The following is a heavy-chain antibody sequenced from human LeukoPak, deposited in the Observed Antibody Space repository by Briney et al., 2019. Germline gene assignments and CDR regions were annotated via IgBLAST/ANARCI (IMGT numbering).Heavy chain of an antibody. CDR1: GYSISSNSY. D-gene: IGHD6-13*01. CDR3: ARDRSQITAGNWFDP. V-gene: IGHV4-38-2*02. J-gene: IGHJ5*02. CDR2: IYHSGST. Sequence: SETLSLTCTVSGYSISSNSYWGWIRQPPGKGLEWIGSIYHSGSTYYNASLESRVTISIDTSKNQFSLKLSSVTAADTAVYYCARDRSQITAGNWFDPWGQGTLVTVSS.